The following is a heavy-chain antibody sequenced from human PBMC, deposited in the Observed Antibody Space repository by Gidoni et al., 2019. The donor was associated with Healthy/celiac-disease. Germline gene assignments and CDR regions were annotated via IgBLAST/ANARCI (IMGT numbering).Heavy chain of an antibody. Sequence: EVQLLESGGGLVQPGGSLRLSCAASGFTFSSYAMSWVRQAPGKGLEWVSAISGSGGSTYYADSVKGRFTISRDKSKNTLYLQMNSLRAEDTAVYYCAKDPRYSGSYSSYFDYWGQGTLVTVSS. CDR2: ISGSGGST. D-gene: IGHD1-26*01. CDR1: GFTFSSYA. J-gene: IGHJ4*02. V-gene: IGHV3-23*01. CDR3: AKDPRYSGSYSSYFDY.